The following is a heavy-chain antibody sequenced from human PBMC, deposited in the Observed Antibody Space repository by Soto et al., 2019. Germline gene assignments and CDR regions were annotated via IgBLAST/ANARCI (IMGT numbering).Heavy chain of an antibody. D-gene: IGHD6-19*01. Sequence: GGSLRLSCSASGFTFSSYAMHWVRQAPGKGLEYVSAISSNGGSTYYADSVKGRFTISRDNSKNTLYLQMSSLRAEDTAVYYCVKEYSSGWYSFDYWGQGTLVTVSS. CDR1: GFTFSSYA. V-gene: IGHV3-64D*08. CDR3: VKEYSSGWYSFDY. CDR2: ISSNGGST. J-gene: IGHJ4*02.